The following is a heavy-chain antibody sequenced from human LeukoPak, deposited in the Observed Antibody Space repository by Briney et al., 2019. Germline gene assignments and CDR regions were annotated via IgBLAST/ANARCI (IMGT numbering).Heavy chain of an antibody. CDR1: GYTFTGYY. Sequence: ASVTVSCKASGYTFTGYYMRWVRQAPGQGLEWMGWINPNSGGTNYAQKFQGRVTMTRDTSISTAYMELSRLRSDDTAVYYCARDTATVTYNWFDPWGQGTLVTVSS. V-gene: IGHV1-2*02. J-gene: IGHJ5*02. CDR3: ARDTATVTYNWFDP. D-gene: IGHD4-17*01. CDR2: INPNSGGT.